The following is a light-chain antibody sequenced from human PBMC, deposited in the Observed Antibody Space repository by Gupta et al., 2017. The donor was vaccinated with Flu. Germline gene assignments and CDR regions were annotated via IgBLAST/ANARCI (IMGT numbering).Light chain of an antibody. CDR2: DAS. CDR1: QSVNSN. CDR3: QQDDDLHS. Sequence: SPATLSVSPGERATLSCRASQSVNSNLAWYQQKPGQAPRLLIYDASTRATGIPARFSGSGSGTEFTLTISSLQSEDFALYYCQQDDDLHSFGGGTTVGIK. J-gene: IGKJ4*01. V-gene: IGKV3-15*01.